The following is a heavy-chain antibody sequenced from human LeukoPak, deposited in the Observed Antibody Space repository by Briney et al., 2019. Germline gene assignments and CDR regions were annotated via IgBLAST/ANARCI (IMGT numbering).Heavy chain of an antibody. CDR2: INHSGET. Sequence: SETLSLTCAVYGGSFSDHYRSWIRQPPGMELEWIGEINHSGETKFNPSLKSRVAMSVDTSKNQFSLELRSVTAADTAVYYCARGQWLDNSWGQGTLVTVSS. V-gene: IGHV4-34*01. CDR3: ARGQWLDNS. J-gene: IGHJ4*02. CDR1: GGSFSDHY. D-gene: IGHD6-19*01.